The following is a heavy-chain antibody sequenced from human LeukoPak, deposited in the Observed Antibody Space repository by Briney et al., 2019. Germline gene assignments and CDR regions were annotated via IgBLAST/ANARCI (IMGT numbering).Heavy chain of an antibody. D-gene: IGHD6-25*01. V-gene: IGHV3-20*04. CDR2: INWNGGST. CDR1: GFTFDDYG. Sequence: PGGSLRLSCAASGFTFDDYGMSWVRQAPGKGLEWVSGINWNGGSTGYADSVKGRFTISRDNAKNSLYLQMNSLRAEDTAVYYCARWGSELPDDAFDIWGQGTMVTVSS. CDR3: ARWGSELPDDAFDI. J-gene: IGHJ3*02.